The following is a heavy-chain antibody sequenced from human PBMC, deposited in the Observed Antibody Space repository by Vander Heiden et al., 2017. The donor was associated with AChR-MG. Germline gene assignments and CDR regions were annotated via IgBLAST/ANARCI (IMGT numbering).Heavy chain of an antibody. D-gene: IGHD5-18*01. J-gene: IGHJ4*02. Sequence: QVQLVQSGAEVKKPGSSVKVSCKASVGTFSSYAISWVRQAPGQGLEWMGGIIPIFGTANYAQKLQGRVTITADESTSTAYMELSSLRSEDTAVYYCARGIQLWTSEADYFDYWGQGTLVTVSS. CDR1: VGTFSSYA. CDR3: ARGIQLWTSEADYFDY. CDR2: IIPIFGTA. V-gene: IGHV1-69*01.